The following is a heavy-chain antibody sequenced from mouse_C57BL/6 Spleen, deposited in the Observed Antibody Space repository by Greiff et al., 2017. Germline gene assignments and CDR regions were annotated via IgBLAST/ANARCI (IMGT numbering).Heavy chain of an antibody. V-gene: IGHV5-4*01. CDR3: ARGGDSLYAMDY. CDR1: GFTFSSYA. D-gene: IGHD1-1*01. J-gene: IGHJ4*01. Sequence: EVQVVESGGGLVKPGGSLKLSCAASGFTFSSYAMSWVRQTPEKRLEWVATISDGGSYTYYPDNVKGRFPISRDNAKNNLYLQMSHLKSEDTAMYYCARGGDSLYAMDYWGQGTSVTVSS. CDR2: ISDGGSYT.